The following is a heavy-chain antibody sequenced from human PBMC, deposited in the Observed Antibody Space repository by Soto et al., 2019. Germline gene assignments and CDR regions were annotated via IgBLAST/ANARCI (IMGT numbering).Heavy chain of an antibody. CDR3: AKISRQDCSGGSCYGNWFDP. J-gene: IGHJ5*02. Sequence: EVQLLESGGGLVQPGGSLRLSCAASGFTFSSYAMSWVRQAPGKGLEWVSAISGSGGSTYYADSVKGRFTISRDNSKNTLYLQMNSLRAEDTAVYYCAKISRQDCSGGSCYGNWFDPWGQGTLVTVSS. V-gene: IGHV3-23*01. CDR2: ISGSGGST. CDR1: GFTFSSYA. D-gene: IGHD2-15*01.